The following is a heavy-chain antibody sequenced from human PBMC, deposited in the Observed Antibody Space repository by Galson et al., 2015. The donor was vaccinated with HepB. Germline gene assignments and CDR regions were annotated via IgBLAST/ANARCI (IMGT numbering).Heavy chain of an antibody. CDR1: GFTFSTYE. D-gene: IGHD5-12*01. Sequence: SLRLSCAASGFTFSTYEMNWVRQAPGKGPEWVSYISGSGRPISYADSVKGRFTISRDNAKNSLYLQMNSLRADDTAVYYCARGKRKWRAKGDAFDIWGQGTMVTVSS. CDR2: ISGSGRPI. CDR3: ARGKRKWRAKGDAFDI. V-gene: IGHV3-48*03. J-gene: IGHJ3*02.